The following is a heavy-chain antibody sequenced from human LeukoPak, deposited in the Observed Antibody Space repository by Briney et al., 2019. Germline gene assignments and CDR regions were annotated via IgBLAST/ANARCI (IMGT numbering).Heavy chain of an antibody. J-gene: IGHJ4*02. CDR2: ISGSGGST. D-gene: IGHD6-19*01. CDR1: GFTLRSHA. CDR3: AKLAVATVSFDY. V-gene: IGHV3-23*01. Sequence: GGSLRLSCAASGFTLRSHAMHWVRQAPGKGLEWVSAISGSGGSTYYADSVKGRFTISRDNSKNTLYLQMNSLRAEDTAVYYCAKLAVATVSFDYWGQGTLVTVPS.